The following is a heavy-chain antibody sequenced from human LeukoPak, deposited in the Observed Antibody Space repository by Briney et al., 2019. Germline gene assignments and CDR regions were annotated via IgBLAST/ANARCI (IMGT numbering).Heavy chain of an antibody. CDR3: ARGRADSYVDY. Sequence: PSETLSLTCAVYGGSFSGYYWSWIRQPPGKGLEWIGEINHSGSTNYNPSLKSRVTISVDTSKNQFSLKLSSVTAADTAVYYCARGRADSYVDYRGQGTLVTVSS. CDR1: GGSFSGYY. CDR2: INHSGST. V-gene: IGHV4-34*01. J-gene: IGHJ4*02. D-gene: IGHD5-18*01.